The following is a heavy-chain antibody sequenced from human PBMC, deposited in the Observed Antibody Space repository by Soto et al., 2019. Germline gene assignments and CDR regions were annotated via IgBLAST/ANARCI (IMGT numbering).Heavy chain of an antibody. CDR1: GFTFSDYW. CDR2: IKQDGNNK. CDR3: ARPGIAAVLGAFDI. D-gene: IGHD6-13*01. Sequence: GGSLRLSCAVSGFTFSDYWMSWVRQAPGKGLEWVANIKQDGNNKYYADSVKGRFTISRDNSRNTLYLQMNSLRVEDTAIYYCARPGIAAVLGAFDIWGQGTMVTVSS. J-gene: IGHJ3*02. V-gene: IGHV3-7*01.